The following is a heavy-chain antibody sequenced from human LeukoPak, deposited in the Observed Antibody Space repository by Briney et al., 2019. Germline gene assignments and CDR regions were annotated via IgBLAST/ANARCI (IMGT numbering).Heavy chain of an antibody. Sequence: GGSLRLSCAASGFTFSSYAMHWVRQAPGKGLEWVAVISYDGSNKYYADSVKGRFTISRDNSKNTLYLQMNSLRAEDTAVYYCARDAGPWGQGTLVTVSS. J-gene: IGHJ5*02. CDR3: ARDAGP. CDR1: GFTFSSYA. CDR2: ISYDGSNK. V-gene: IGHV3-30-3*01.